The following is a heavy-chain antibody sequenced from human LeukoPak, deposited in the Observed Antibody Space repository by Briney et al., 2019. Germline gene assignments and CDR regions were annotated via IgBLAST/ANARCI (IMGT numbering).Heavy chain of an antibody. CDR3: ARGLYSSSFGSYFDY. CDR1: GYTFTSYD. CDR2: MNPNSGNT. J-gene: IGHJ4*02. D-gene: IGHD6-6*01. V-gene: IGHV1-8*03. Sequence: ASVKVSCKASGYTFTSYDINWVRQATGQGLEWMGWMNPNSGNTGYAQKFQGRVTITRNTSISTAYMDVSSLRSEDTPVYYCARGLYSSSFGSYFDYWGQGTLVTVSS.